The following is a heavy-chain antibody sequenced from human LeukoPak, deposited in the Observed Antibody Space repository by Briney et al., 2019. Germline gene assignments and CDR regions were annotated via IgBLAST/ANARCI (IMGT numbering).Heavy chain of an antibody. V-gene: IGHV4-39*01. D-gene: IGHD6-13*01. Sequence: PSETLSLTCTVSGGSISSSSYYWGWIRQPPGKGLEWIGSIYYSGSTYYNPSLKSRVTISVDTSKNQFSLKLSSVTAADTAVYYCARCGAAAGTGGFDYWGQGTLVTVSS. CDR1: GGSISSSSYY. J-gene: IGHJ4*02. CDR2: IYYSGST. CDR3: ARCGAAAGTGGFDY.